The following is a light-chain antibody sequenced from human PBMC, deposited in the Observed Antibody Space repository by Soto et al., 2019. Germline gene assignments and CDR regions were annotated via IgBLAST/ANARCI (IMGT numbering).Light chain of an antibody. J-gene: IGKJ1*01. CDR2: GAS. Sequence: EIVLTQSPATLSLSPGERATLSCRASQSVGSDYLAWYQQRPGQAPRLLIYGASSRATGVPDRFSGSGSGTDFTLTISRLESEDFAVYYCQHYGTAFGQGTKVDIK. CDR1: QSVGSDY. V-gene: IGKV3-20*01. CDR3: QHYGTA.